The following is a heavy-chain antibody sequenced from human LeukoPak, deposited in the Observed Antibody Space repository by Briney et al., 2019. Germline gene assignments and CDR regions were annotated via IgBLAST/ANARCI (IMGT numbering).Heavy chain of an antibody. D-gene: IGHD3-10*01. CDR3: AKGLYYYLFDY. V-gene: IGHV3-23*01. CDR2: ISGSGGST. Sequence: GGSLRLSCVASGFTFSNYWMHWVRQAPGKGLEWVSAISGSGGSTYYADSVKGRFTISRDNSKNTLYLQMNSLRAEDTAVYYCAKGLYYYLFDYWGQGTLVTVSS. CDR1: GFTFSNYW. J-gene: IGHJ4*02.